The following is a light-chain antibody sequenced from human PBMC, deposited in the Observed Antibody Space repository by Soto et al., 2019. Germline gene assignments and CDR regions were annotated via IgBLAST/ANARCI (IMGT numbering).Light chain of an antibody. V-gene: IGKV3-20*01. CDR3: QQSGDTPT. CDR2: GVS. Sequence: EVVLTQSPGTLSLSPGERATLHCRSSQTVNSNFLAWYQQKPGQAPRLLIYGVSNRATGIPDRFSGSGSGTDITLTISRLEPEDFAVYYCQQSGDTPTFGQGTKVDIK. J-gene: IGKJ1*01. CDR1: QTVNSNF.